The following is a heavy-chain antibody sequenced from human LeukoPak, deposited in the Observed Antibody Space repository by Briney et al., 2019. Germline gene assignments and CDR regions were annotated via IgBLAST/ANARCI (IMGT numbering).Heavy chain of an antibody. CDR3: ATARTHPGKHSVADLYY. V-gene: IGHV1-24*01. CDR2: FDPEDGET. CDR1: GYTLTELS. Sequence: ASVKVSCKVSGYTLTELSMHWVRQAPGKGLEWMGGFDPEDGETIYAQKFQGRVTMTEVTSTDTAYMELSSLRSEDTAVYYCATARTHPGKHSVADLYYWGQGTLVTVSS. J-gene: IGHJ4*02. D-gene: IGHD6-19*01.